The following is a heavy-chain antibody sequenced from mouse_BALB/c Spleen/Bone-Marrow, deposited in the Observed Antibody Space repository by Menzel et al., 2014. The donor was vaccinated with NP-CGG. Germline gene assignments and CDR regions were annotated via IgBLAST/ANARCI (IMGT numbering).Heavy chain of an antibody. D-gene: IGHD2-10*02. CDR3: NEGYGNYGY. CDR1: GFNIKDYY. CDR2: IDPENGDT. V-gene: IGHV14-4*02. J-gene: IGHJ2*01. Sequence: EVKLQESGAELVRSGASVKLSCTASGFNIKDYYMHWVKQRPEQGLEWIGWIDPENGDTEYAPKFQGKATMTADTSSNTAYLQLSSLTPEDTAVYYCNEGYGNYGYWGQGTTLTVSS.